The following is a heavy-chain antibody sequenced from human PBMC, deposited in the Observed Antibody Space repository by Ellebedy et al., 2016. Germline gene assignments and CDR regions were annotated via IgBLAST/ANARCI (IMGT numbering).Heavy chain of an antibody. D-gene: IGHD2-8*01. Sequence: SETLSLTXAVSGGSISSSSYYWGWIRQPPGKGLEWIGSIYYSGSTYYNPSLKSRVTISVDTSKNQFSLKLSSVTAADTAVYYCARYCTNGVCSPDWGQGTLVTVSS. CDR2: IYYSGST. J-gene: IGHJ4*02. CDR3: ARYCTNGVCSPD. CDR1: GGSISSSSYY. V-gene: IGHV4-39*01.